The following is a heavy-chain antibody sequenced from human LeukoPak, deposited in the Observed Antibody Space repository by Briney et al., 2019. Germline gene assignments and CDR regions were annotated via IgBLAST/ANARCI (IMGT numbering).Heavy chain of an antibody. CDR1: GGSISSYF. CDR2: IYTSGST. CDR3: ARDEYDFWSGYSGGFDY. J-gene: IGHJ4*02. D-gene: IGHD3-3*01. Sequence: PSETLSLTCTVSGGSISSYFWTWIRQPAGKGLEWIGRIYTSGSTNYNPYLQSRVTISVDTSKNQFSLKLSSVTAADTAVYYCARDEYDFWSGYSGGFDYWGQGTLVTVSS. V-gene: IGHV4-4*07.